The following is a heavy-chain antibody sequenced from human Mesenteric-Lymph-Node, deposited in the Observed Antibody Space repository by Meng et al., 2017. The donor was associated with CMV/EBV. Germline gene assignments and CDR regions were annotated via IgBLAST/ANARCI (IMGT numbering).Heavy chain of an antibody. J-gene: IGHJ4*02. CDR3: ARDPHFGALDY. V-gene: IGHV3-7*01. CDR1: GFTFSSSY. Sequence: GEFLKISCVASGFTFSSSYMSWIRQAPGKGLEWVANIKHDGSEKAYVGSVKGRFTISRDNTKNSLYLQMNSLRAEDTAVYYCARDPHFGALDYWGQGTLVTVSS. D-gene: IGHD3-10*01. CDR2: IKHDGSEK.